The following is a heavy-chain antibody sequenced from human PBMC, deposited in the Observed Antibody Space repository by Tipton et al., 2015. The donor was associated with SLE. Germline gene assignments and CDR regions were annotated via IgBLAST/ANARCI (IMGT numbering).Heavy chain of an antibody. CDR2: IIPIVGSG. Sequence: QLVQSGAEVKKPGSSVKVSCKASGDTFSSDAINWVRQAPGQGLEWMGAIIPIVGSGNYAQKFQGRVTITADESTSTAYMELSTLTSEDTAVYFCARDKRNTGWYFDYWGQGTLVTVSS. CDR1: GDTFSSDA. J-gene: IGHJ4*02. V-gene: IGHV1-69*01. D-gene: IGHD6-19*01. CDR3: ARDKRNTGWYFDY.